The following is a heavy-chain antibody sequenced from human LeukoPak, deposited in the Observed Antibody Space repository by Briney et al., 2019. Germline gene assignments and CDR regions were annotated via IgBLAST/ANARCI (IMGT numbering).Heavy chain of an antibody. V-gene: IGHV4-30-2*01. CDR2: IYHSGST. D-gene: IGHD3-10*01. CDR1: GGSISSGGYS. J-gene: IGHJ5*02. CDR3: AGLGEGFGFDP. Sequence: SETLSLTCAVSGGSISSGGYSWSWIRQPPGKGLEWIGYIYHSGSTYYNPSLKSRVTISVDRSKNQFSLKLSSVTAADTAVYYCAGLGEGFGFDPWGQGTLVTVSS.